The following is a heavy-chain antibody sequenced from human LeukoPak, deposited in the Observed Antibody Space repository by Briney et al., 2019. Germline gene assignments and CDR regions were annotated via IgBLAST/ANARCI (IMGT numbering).Heavy chain of an antibody. Sequence: GGSLRLSCAASGFTFTTFGIHWVRQAPGKGLEWVAAISPHGDIEYYTDAVKGRFTISRDNSKNMIYLQMNSLRGEDSAVYYCAKINNNDDYWGQGNLVTVSS. V-gene: IGHV3-30*18. CDR1: GFTFTTFG. CDR2: ISPHGDIE. D-gene: IGHD1/OR15-1a*01. CDR3: AKINNNDDY. J-gene: IGHJ4*02.